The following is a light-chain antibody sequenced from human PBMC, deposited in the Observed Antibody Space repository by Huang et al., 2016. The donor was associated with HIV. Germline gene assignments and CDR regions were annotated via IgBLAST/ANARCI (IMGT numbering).Light chain of an antibody. J-gene: IGKJ3*01. V-gene: IGKV1-39*01. CDR3: QQSYSSVT. CDR2: AAS. Sequence: DIQMTQSPSSLSASVGDRVTISCRASQHISAYLNWYQQKQGKATQLLMYAASSLHSGVPSRFSGSGSGTEFTLTISILQPEDFATYFCQQSYSSVTFGPGTKVDLK. CDR1: QHISAY.